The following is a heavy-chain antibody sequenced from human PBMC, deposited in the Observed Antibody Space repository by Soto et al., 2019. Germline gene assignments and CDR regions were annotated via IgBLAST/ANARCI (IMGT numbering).Heavy chain of an antibody. CDR2: ISSSSSTI. CDR1: GFTFSSYS. V-gene: IGHV3-48*01. J-gene: IGHJ3*02. D-gene: IGHD1-1*01. CDR3: ASIRINWYAFDI. Sequence: EVQLVESGGGLVQPGGSLRLSCAASGFTFSSYSMNWVRQAPGKGLEWVSYISSSSSTIYYADSMKGRFTISRDNAKNSLYLQMNSLRAEDTAVYYCASIRINWYAFDIWGQGTMVTVSS.